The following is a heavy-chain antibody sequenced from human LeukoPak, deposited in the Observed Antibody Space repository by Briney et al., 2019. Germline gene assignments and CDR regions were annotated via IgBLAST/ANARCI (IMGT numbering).Heavy chain of an antibody. D-gene: IGHD6-13*01. J-gene: IGHJ5*02. CDR2: INPNSGGT. CDR1: GYTFTGYY. V-gene: IGHV1-2*02. Sequence: ASVKVSCKASGYTFTGYYMHWVRQAPGQGLEWMGWINPNSGGTNYAQKFQGRVTMTRDTSISTAYMELSRLRSDDTAVYYCARVMGQQLAYNWFDPWGQGTLVTVSS. CDR3: ARVMGQQLAYNWFDP.